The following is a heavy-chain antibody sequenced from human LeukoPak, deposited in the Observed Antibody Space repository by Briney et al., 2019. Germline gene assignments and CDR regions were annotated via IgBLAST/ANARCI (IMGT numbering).Heavy chain of an antibody. CDR3: ARVLKAGGYYYSSNDYYYFGS. CDR1: GFSISSTYF. V-gene: IGHV4-38-2*01. D-gene: IGHD3-22*01. J-gene: IGHJ4*02. Sequence: PSETLSLTCAVSGFSISSTYFWGWIRQTPGKGLEWIGNIYHSGATYYNPSHKSRLTISIDTSKNQFSLSLSSVTAADTAVYYCARVLKAGGYYYSSNDYYYFGSWGQGTLVTVSS. CDR2: IYHSGAT.